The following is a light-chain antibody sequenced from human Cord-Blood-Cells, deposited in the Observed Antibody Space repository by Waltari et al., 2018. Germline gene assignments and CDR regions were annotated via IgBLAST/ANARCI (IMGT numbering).Light chain of an antibody. CDR3: QQYNSFLLT. CDR1: QSISSW. J-gene: IGKJ4*01. V-gene: IGKV1-5*03. Sequence: DIQMTQSPSTLSASVGDRVTITCRAIQSISSWLAWYQQKQGKAPKLLIYKASSLESGVPSRFSGSGSGTEFTLTISSLQPDDFATYYCQQYNSFLLTFGGGTKVEIK. CDR2: KAS.